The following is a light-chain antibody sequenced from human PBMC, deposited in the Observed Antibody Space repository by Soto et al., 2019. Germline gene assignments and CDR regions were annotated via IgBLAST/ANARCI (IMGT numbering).Light chain of an antibody. CDR3: CSYANGNTLL. CDR1: SSDVGSYDL. V-gene: IGLV2-23*02. CDR2: EVT. J-gene: IGLJ2*01. Sequence: QSALTQPASVSGSPGQSITISCTGTSSDVGSYDLVSWYQHHPGTAPKLILYEVTKRPSGVSNRFSGSKSGNTASLTISGLQTEDDSHYYCCSYANGNTLLFGGGTKLTAL.